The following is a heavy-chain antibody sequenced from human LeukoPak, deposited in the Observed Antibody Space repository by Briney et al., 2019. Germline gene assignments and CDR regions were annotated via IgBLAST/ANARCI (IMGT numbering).Heavy chain of an antibody. CDR2: IYYSGST. J-gene: IGHJ4*02. CDR1: GGSISSYY. V-gene: IGHV4-59*08. CDR3: ARHFYGDSPFDY. Sequence: SETLSLTCTVSGGSISSYYWSWIRQPPGKGLEWIGYIYYSGSTSYNPSLKSRVTISVDTSKNQFSLKLSSVTAADTAVYYCARHFYGDSPFDYWGQGTLVTVSS. D-gene: IGHD4-17*01.